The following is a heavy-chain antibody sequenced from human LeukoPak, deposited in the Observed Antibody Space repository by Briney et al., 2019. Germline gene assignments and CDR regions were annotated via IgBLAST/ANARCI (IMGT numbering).Heavy chain of an antibody. V-gene: IGHV1-2*02. Sequence: ASVKVSCKASGYTFTGYYMHWVRQAPGQGLEWMGWINPNSGGTNCAQKFQGRVTMTRDTSISTAYMELSRLRSDDTAVYYCARVAAPYYYYGMDVWGQGTTVTVSS. CDR2: INPNSGGT. D-gene: IGHD6-19*01. J-gene: IGHJ6*02. CDR1: GYTFTGYY. CDR3: ARVAAPYYYYGMDV.